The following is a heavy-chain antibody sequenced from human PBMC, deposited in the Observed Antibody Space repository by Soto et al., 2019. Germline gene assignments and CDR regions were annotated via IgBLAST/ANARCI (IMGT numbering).Heavy chain of an antibody. CDR2: IYYSGST. CDR1: GGSISSYY. V-gene: IGHV4-59*08. D-gene: IGHD3-10*01. J-gene: IGHJ6*02. Sequence: SSETLSLTCTVSGGSISSYYWSWIRQPPGKGLEWIGYIYYSGSTNYNPSLKSRVTISVDTSKNQFSLKLSSVTAADTAVYYCARLSMVRGVIGAYYGMDVWGQGTTVTVSS. CDR3: ARLSMVRGVIGAYYGMDV.